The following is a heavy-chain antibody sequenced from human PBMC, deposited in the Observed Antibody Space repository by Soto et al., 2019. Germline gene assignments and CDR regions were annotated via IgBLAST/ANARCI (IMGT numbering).Heavy chain of an antibody. CDR1: GASISSYC. D-gene: IGHD6-19*01. CDR2: ISYSGST. V-gene: IGHV4-59*12. Sequence: PSETLSLTCTVSGASISSYCWSWIRQPPGKGLEWIGYISYSGSTNYNPSLKSRVTISVDTSKNQFSLKLSSVTAADTAVYYCASSVAGTGWFDPWGQGTLVTVSS. J-gene: IGHJ5*02. CDR3: ASSVAGTGWFDP.